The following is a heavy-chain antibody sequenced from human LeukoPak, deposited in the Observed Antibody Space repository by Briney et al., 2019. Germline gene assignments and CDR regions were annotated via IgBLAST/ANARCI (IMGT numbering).Heavy chain of an antibody. J-gene: IGHJ6*02. CDR1: GFTVDSNY. D-gene: IGHD1-26*01. CDR3: AKDKGWGYSAYDCYGMDV. CDR2: ISGSGSST. V-gene: IGHV3-23*01. Sequence: PGGSLRLSCAASGFTVDSNYLSWVRQAPGKGLEWVSAISGSGSSTYYADSVKGRFTISRDNSKNTLYLQMNSLRAEDTAVYYCAKDKGWGYSAYDCYGMDVWGQGTTVTVSS.